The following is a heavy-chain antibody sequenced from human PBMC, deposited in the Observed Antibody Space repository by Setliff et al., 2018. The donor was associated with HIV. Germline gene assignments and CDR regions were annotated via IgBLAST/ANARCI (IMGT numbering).Heavy chain of an antibody. Sequence: SETLSLTCTVSGGSLTSGDYYWSWLRQLPGKGLQWIGYIYYSGSTYCNPSLNSRVNISIDTSKNQFSLKLSSLTAADTALYYCTRGNKRFGGLGWFDPWGQGTLVTSPQ. CDR3: TRGNKRFGGLGWFDP. J-gene: IGHJ5*02. CDR1: GGSLTSGDYY. CDR2: IYYSGST. D-gene: IGHD3-10*01. V-gene: IGHV4-31*03.